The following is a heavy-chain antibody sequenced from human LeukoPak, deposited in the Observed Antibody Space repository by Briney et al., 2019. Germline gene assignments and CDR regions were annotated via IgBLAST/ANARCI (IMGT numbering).Heavy chain of an antibody. CDR1: GGSFSGYY. V-gene: IGHV4-34*01. D-gene: IGHD1-7*01. CDR3: ARGNLPPCKWFDP. Sequence: SETLSLTCAVYGGSFSGYYWSWLRQPPGRGLEWIGEINHSGSTNYNPSLKSRVTISVDTSKNQFSLKLSSVTAADTAVYYCARGNLPPCKWFDPWGQGTLVTVS. CDR2: INHSGST. J-gene: IGHJ5*02.